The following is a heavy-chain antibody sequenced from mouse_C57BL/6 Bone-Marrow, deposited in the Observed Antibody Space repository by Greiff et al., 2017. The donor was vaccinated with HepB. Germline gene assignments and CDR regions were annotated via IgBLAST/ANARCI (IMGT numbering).Heavy chain of an antibody. CDR1: GYTFTSYG. Sequence: VKLMESGAELARPGASVKLSCKASGYTFTSYGISWVKQRTGQGLEWIGNINPSNGGTNYNEKFKSKATLTVDKSSSTAYMQLSSLTSEDSAVYYCARELLRDAMDYWGQGTSVTVSS. CDR2: INPSNGGT. J-gene: IGHJ4*01. CDR3: ARELLRDAMDY. D-gene: IGHD1-1*01. V-gene: IGHV1-53*01.